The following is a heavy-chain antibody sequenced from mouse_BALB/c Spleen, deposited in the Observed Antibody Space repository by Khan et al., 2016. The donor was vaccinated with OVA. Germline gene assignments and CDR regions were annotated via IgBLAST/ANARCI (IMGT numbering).Heavy chain of an antibody. J-gene: IGHJ3*01. CDR2: IDPSDSHT. Sequence: QVQLQQPGAELVKPGASVKLSCKASGYTFSSYWMHWVKQRPGQGLEWIGEIDPSDSHTNYNQKFKGKAILNVDKSSSTAYMHLSSLTSEDSAVYYCARSYYYGSSTWFAYWGQGTLVTVSA. CDR1: GYTFSSYW. CDR3: ARSYYYGSSTWFAY. D-gene: IGHD1-1*01. V-gene: IGHV1-69*02.